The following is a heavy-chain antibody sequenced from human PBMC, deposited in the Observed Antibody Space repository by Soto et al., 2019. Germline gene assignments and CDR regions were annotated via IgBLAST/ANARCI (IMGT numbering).Heavy chain of an antibody. CDR2: IIPILGIA. Sequence: ASVKVSCKASGGTFSSYTISWVRQAPGQGLEWMGRIIPILGIANYAQKFQGRVTITADKSTSTAYMELSSLRSEDTAVYYCARDRYCSGGSCYALPFDYWGQGTLVTVSS. V-gene: IGHV1-69*04. D-gene: IGHD2-15*01. CDR3: ARDRYCSGGSCYALPFDY. CDR1: GGTFSSYT. J-gene: IGHJ4*02.